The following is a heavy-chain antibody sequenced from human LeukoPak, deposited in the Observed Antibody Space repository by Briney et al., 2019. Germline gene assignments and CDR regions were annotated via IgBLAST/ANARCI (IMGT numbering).Heavy chain of an antibody. CDR2: IYTSGST. J-gene: IGHJ6*02. V-gene: IGHV4-4*07. Sequence: SETLSLTCTVSGGPISSYYWSWLRQPAGKGLEWIGRIYTSGSTNYNPSLKSRVTMSVDTSKNQFSLKLSSVTAADTAVYYCARGSGITIFGVVTPYYYYGMDVWGQGTTVTVSS. CDR3: ARGSGITIFGVVTPYYYYGMDV. CDR1: GGPISSYY. D-gene: IGHD3-3*01.